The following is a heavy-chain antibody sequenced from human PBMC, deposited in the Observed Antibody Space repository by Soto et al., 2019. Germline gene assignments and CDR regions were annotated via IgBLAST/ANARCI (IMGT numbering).Heavy chain of an antibody. D-gene: IGHD6-19*01. CDR1: GGSFSGYY. J-gene: IGHJ6*03. CDR2: INHSGST. Sequence: SETLSLTCAVYGGSFSGYYWSWIRQPPGKGLEWIGEINHSGSTNYNPSLKSRVTISVDTSKNQFSLRLSSVTAADTAVYYCARRLGPYYYYYMDVWGKGTTVTVSS. CDR3: ARRLGPYYYYYMDV. V-gene: IGHV4-34*01.